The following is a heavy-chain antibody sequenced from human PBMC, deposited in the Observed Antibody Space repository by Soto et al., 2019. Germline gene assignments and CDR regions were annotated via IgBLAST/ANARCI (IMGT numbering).Heavy chain of an antibody. D-gene: IGHD3-10*01. J-gene: IGHJ5*02. CDR1: GYTFTGYY. V-gene: IGHV1-2*02. CDR2: INPNSGGT. CDR3: ARQGLLWFGELVNWFDP. Sequence: QVQLVQSGAEVKKPGASVKVSCKASGYTFTGYYMHWVRQAPGQGLEWMGWINPNSGGTNYAQKFQGRVTMTRDTSISTAYMELSRLRSDDTAVYYCARQGLLWFGELVNWFDPWGQGTLVTVSS.